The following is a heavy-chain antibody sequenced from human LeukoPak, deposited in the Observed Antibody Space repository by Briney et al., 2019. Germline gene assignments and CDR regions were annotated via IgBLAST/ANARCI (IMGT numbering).Heavy chain of an antibody. J-gene: IGHJ6*04. CDR1: GGTFSSYA. CDR2: INPIFGTA. Sequence: SVKVSCKASGGTFSSYAISWVRQAPGQGLEWMGGINPIFGTANYAQKFQGRVTITTDESTSTAYMELSSLRSEDTAVYYCARVVARQPLADVWGKGTTVTVSS. D-gene: IGHD5-12*01. CDR3: ARVVARQPLADV. V-gene: IGHV1-69*05.